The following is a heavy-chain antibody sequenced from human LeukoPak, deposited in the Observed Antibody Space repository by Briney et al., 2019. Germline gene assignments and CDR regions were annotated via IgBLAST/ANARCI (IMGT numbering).Heavy chain of an antibody. D-gene: IGHD6-6*01. CDR1: GDSFTSYW. CDR3: ARLRPHYSNSRYEY. Sequence: GESLKISCKGSGDSFTSYWIGWVRQMPGKGLEWMGIIYPGDSDTKYSPSFQGQVTISADKSISTAYLQWSSLKASDTAMYYCARLRPHYSNSRYEYWGQGTLVTVSS. CDR2: IYPGDSDT. J-gene: IGHJ4*02. V-gene: IGHV5-51*01.